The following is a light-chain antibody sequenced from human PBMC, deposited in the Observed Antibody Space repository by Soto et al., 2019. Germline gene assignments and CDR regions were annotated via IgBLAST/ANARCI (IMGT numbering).Light chain of an antibody. V-gene: IGLV1-47*01. Sequence: QSVLTQPPSASGTPGQRVTISCSGSSSNIGSNYVYWYQQLPGTAPKLLIYRNNQRPSGVPDRFSGSKSGTSASLAISGLRSEDEAYYYCAAWDDSLSGSYVVFGGGTKLTVL. CDR1: SSNIGSNY. CDR3: AAWDDSLSGSYVV. CDR2: RNN. J-gene: IGLJ2*01.